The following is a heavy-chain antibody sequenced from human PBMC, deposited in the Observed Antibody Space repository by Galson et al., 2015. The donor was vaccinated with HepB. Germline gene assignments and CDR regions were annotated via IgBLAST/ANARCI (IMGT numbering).Heavy chain of an antibody. Sequence: SCKASGGTFSSYAISWVRQAPGQGLEWMGGIIPIFGTANYAQKFQGRVTITADESTSTAYMELSSLRSEDTAVYYCARGVTGYDFWSGYGREFDYWGQGTLVTVSS. CDR3: ARGVTGYDFWSGYGREFDY. CDR2: IIPIFGTA. D-gene: IGHD3-3*01. CDR1: GGTFSSYA. J-gene: IGHJ4*02. V-gene: IGHV1-69*01.